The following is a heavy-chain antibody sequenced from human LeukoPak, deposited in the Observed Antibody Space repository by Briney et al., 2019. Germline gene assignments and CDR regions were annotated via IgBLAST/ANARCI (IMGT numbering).Heavy chain of an antibody. Sequence: ASVKVSCKASGYTFTSYGISWVRQAPGQGLEWMGWISAYNGNRNYAQKFQGRVTMTTDTPTTTAYMELRSLGSDDTAVYYCARDGRGGSYRFDYWGQGTLVTVSS. D-gene: IGHD3-16*02. CDR1: GYTFTSYG. J-gene: IGHJ4*02. CDR3: ARDGRGGSYRFDY. CDR2: ISAYNGNR. V-gene: IGHV1-18*01.